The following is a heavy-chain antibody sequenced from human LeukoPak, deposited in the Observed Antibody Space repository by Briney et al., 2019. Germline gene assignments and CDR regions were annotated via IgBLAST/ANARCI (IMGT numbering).Heavy chain of an antibody. CDR3: TRRVEMATIGPSEFDY. V-gene: IGHV3-7*01. Sequence: GGSLRLSCAASGFTFSSYWMSWVRQAPGKGLEWVANIKQDGSEKYYVDSVKGRFTISRDNAKNSLYLQMNSLRAEDTAVYYCTRRVEMATIGPSEFDYWGQGTLVTVSS. D-gene: IGHD5-24*01. CDR2: IKQDGSEK. CDR1: GFTFSSYW. J-gene: IGHJ4*02.